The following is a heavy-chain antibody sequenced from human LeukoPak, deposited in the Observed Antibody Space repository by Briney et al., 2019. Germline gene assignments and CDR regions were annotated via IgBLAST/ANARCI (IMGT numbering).Heavy chain of an antibody. D-gene: IGHD3-16*01. V-gene: IGHV3-30*02. Sequence: PGGSLRLSCAASGLIFSSYGMHWVRQAPGEGLEWVAYIRHDESETFYADSVKGRFTISRDNSKNTLYLQMHSLSAEDTALYYCAKPVIPSAYQGTYYIDVGGKGTTVTVSS. CDR3: AKPVIPSAYQGTYYIDV. CDR1: GLIFSSYG. J-gene: IGHJ6*03. CDR2: IRHDESET.